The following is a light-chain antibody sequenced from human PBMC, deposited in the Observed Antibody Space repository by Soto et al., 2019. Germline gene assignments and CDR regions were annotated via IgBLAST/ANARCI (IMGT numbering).Light chain of an antibody. CDR1: SSDVGSYDL. J-gene: IGLJ1*01. Sequence: LAQPASVSGSPGQSIAISCTGTSSDVGSYDLVSWYQQHPGKATKLMIYEVTKRPSGVSSRFSGSKSGNTASLTISGLQAEDDADYYCCSSAGGGTYVFGTGTKVTVL. V-gene: IGLV2-23*02. CDR2: EVT. CDR3: CSSAGGGTYV.